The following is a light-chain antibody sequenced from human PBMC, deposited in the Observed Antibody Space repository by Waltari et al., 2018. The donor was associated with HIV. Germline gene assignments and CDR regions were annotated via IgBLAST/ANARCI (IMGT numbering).Light chain of an antibody. J-gene: IGLJ3*02. CDR2: DVD. CDR1: DSDFGLYNF. CDR3: ASFTGDNTVM. V-gene: IGLV2-14*03. Sequence: AVTQPASVSGLPGQSTTISCTGGDSDFGLYNFVSWYQQHSGEPPKLIFYDVDSRASGVSDRFSVSLSGNTASLTISGLRAEDEAHYYCASFTGDNTVMFGGGTEVTVL.